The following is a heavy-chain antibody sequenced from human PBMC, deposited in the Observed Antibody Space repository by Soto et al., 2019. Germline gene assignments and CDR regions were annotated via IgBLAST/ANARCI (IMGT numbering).Heavy chain of an antibody. CDR3: ARDGSVGGEPFAY. Sequence: QVQLQESGPGLVKPSETLSLTCTVSGGSISTYYWSWIRQPAGKGLEWIGRIYISGSTNYNPSRKSRVTMSVDTSKNQFSLRLSSVTAADTAVYYCARDGSVGGEPFAYWCQGTMVTVSS. J-gene: IGHJ4*02. D-gene: IGHD3-16*01. CDR1: GGSISTYY. V-gene: IGHV4-4*07. CDR2: IYISGST.